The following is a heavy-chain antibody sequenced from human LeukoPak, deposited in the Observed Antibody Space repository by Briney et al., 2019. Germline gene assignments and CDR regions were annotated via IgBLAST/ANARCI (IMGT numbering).Heavy chain of an antibody. CDR2: ITHSGST. CDR1: GGSFSGYY. V-gene: IGHV4-34*01. CDR3: GRRLDV. J-gene: IGHJ6*04. Sequence: SETLSLTCAVYGGSFSGYYWSWIRQPPGKGLEWIGEITHSGSTNYNPSLKSRVTISVDTSNNRFSLKLSSVTAADTAVYYCGRRLDVWGKGTTVTVSS.